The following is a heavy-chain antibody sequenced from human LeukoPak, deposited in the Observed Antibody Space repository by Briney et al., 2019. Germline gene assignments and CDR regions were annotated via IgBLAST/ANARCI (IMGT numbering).Heavy chain of an antibody. CDR3: ARKAITVTTFDY. CDR1: GFTYSSYS. Sequence: QPGGSLRLSCAASGFTYSSYSMSWVRQAPGKGLEWVSFISRDGGTIDYADSVKGRFIISRDNAKNSLYLQMSRLRGEDTAVYYCARKAITVTTFDYWGQGTLVTVSS. CDR2: ISRDGGTI. V-gene: IGHV3-48*04. D-gene: IGHD4-17*01. J-gene: IGHJ4*02.